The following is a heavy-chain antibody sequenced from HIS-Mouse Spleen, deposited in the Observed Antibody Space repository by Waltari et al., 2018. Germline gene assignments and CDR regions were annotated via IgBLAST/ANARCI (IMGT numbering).Heavy chain of an antibody. V-gene: IGHV4-39*07. Sequence: QLQLQESGQGLVKPSETLSLTCTVSGGPISSTSYYGGWIRQPPGKGLVWIGSIYYSGSTYYNPSLKSRVTISVDTSKNQFSLKLSSVTAADTAVYYCAREIPYSSSWYDWYFDLWGRGTLVTVSS. CDR1: GGPISSTSYY. D-gene: IGHD6-13*01. J-gene: IGHJ2*01. CDR2: IYYSGST. CDR3: AREIPYSSSWYDWYFDL.